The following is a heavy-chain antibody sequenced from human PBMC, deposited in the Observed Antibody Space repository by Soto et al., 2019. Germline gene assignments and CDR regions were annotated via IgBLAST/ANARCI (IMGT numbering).Heavy chain of an antibody. CDR1: GFTFSSYG. Sequence: GGSLRLSCAASGFTFSSYGMHWVRQAPGKGLEWVAVIWYDGSNKYYADSVKGRFTISRDNSKNTLYLQMNSLRAEDTAVYYCASTIARNRLPLLSSGSYFGYYYGMDVWGQGTTVTVSS. D-gene: IGHD3-10*02. V-gene: IGHV3-33*01. J-gene: IGHJ6*02. CDR3: ASTIARNRLPLLSSGSYFGYYYGMDV. CDR2: IWYDGSNK.